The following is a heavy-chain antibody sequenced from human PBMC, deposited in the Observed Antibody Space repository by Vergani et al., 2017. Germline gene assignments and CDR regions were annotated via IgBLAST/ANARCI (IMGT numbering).Heavy chain of an antibody. CDR3: ASGVPGYQLATQYFQH. J-gene: IGHJ1*01. Sequence: EVQLVESGGGLVKPGGSLRLSCVASGFTFGSYSMNWVRQAPGKGLEWVSFISSSSSYRYYADSVKGRFTISRDNGEYFLLLQMNSLRPEDTAVYYCASGVPGYQLATQYFQHWGQGTLVTVSS. CDR1: GFTFGSYS. D-gene: IGHD2-2*01. V-gene: IGHV3-21*01. CDR2: ISSSSSYR.